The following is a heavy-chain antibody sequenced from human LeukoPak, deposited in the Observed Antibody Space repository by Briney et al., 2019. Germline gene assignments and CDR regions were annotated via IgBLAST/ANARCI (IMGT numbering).Heavy chain of an antibody. Sequence: GASVKVSCKASGYTFTSYAMNWVRQAPGQGLEWMGWINTNTGNPTYAQGFTGRFVFSLDTSVSTAYLQISSLKAEDTAVYYCARDWIQRIAVAYRQGPHVSTAYDPWGQGTLVTVSS. CDR2: INTNTGNP. D-gene: IGHD6-19*01. V-gene: IGHV7-4-1*02. CDR1: GYTFTSYA. J-gene: IGHJ5*02. CDR3: ARDWIQRIAVAYRQGPHVSTAYDP.